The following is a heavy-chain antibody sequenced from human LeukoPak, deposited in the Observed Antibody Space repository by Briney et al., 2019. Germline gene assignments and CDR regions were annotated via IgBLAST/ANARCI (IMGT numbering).Heavy chain of an antibody. CDR1: GFTFSSDS. J-gene: IGHJ4*02. CDR2: ISSSSSYI. Sequence: GGSLRLSCAASGFTFSSDSMNWVRQAPGKGPEWVSSISSSSSYIYYADSVKGRFTISRDNAKNSLYLQMNSLRAEDTAVYYCARVFSCSGGSCYFILDYWGQGTLVTVSS. D-gene: IGHD2-15*01. CDR3: ARVFSCSGGSCYFILDY. V-gene: IGHV3-21*01.